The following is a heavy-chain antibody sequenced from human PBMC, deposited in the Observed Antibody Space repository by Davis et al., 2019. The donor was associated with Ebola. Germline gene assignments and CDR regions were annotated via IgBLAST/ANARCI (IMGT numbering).Heavy chain of an antibody. Sequence: AASVKVSCKASGYTFTSYYMHWVRQAPGQGLEWMGGIIPIFGTANYVQKFQGRVTITADESTSTAYMELSSLRSEDTAVYYCARGVARTDFDYWGQGTLVTVSS. CDR2: IIPIFGTA. CDR1: GYTFTSYY. J-gene: IGHJ4*02. V-gene: IGHV1-69*13. CDR3: ARGVARTDFDY. D-gene: IGHD5-12*01.